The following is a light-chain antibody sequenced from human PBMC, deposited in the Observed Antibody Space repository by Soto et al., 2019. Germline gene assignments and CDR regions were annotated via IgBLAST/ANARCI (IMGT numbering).Light chain of an antibody. CDR3: QQYDNWPIT. J-gene: IGKJ5*01. Sequence: EIIFTQSPATLSVSPGGRATLSCRASQRVRSNLAWYQQQTGQAPRLLLYGTSTRDTGIPPRFSGSGAGTECTRTISRLEPEDFAVYYCQQYDNWPITFGQGTRLEIK. CDR1: QRVRSN. V-gene: IGKV3-15*01. CDR2: GTS.